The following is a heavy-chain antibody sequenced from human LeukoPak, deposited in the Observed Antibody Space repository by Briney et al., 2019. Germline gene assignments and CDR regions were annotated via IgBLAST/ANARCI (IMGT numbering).Heavy chain of an antibody. CDR3: ARGHPVVPAAVPDS. CDR1: GYTFTNYY. V-gene: IGHV1-2*02. Sequence: ASVKVSCKASGYTFTNYYMHWVRQAPGQGLEWMGWINPNSGATNYAQKFQGRVTMTKDTSISTAYMELSRLTSDDTAVYYCARGHPVVPAAVPDSWGQGTLVTVSS. J-gene: IGHJ4*02. CDR2: INPNSGAT. D-gene: IGHD2-2*01.